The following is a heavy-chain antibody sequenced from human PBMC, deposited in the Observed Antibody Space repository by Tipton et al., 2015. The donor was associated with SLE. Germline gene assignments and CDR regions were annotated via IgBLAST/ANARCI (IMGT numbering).Heavy chain of an antibody. CDR1: GFTFDDYA. CDR2: ISSSSSYI. Sequence: SLRLSCAASGFTFDDYAMHWVRQAPGKGLEWVSSISSSSSYIYYADSVKGRFTISRDNAKNSLYLQMNSLRAEDTAVYYCAKEGVDTAMLRAYYFDYWGQGTLVTVSS. V-gene: IGHV3-21*01. J-gene: IGHJ4*02. CDR3: AKEGVDTAMLRAYYFDY. D-gene: IGHD5-18*01.